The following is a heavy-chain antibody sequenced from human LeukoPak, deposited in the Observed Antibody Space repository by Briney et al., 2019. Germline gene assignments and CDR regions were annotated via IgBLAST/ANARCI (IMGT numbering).Heavy chain of an antibody. D-gene: IGHD3-10*01. CDR2: ISPSGGST. CDR1: GYTFTSYY. Sequence: ASVKVSFKASGYTFTSYYMHWVRQAPGQGREGMGIISPSGGSTTYAQKFQGRVTLTRDMSTSTDYLELSSLRSEDTAVYYCARDGATYYYGSGQPVYIVAGGFDPWGQGTLVTVSS. V-gene: IGHV1-46*01. J-gene: IGHJ5*02. CDR3: ARDGATYYYGSGQPVYIVAGGFDP.